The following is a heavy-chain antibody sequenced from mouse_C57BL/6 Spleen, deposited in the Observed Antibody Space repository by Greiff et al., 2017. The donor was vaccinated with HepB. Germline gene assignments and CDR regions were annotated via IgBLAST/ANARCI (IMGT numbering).Heavy chain of an antibody. CDR3: TRTGSGYLYAMDY. CDR2: ISSGGDYI. J-gene: IGHJ4*01. D-gene: IGHD3-2*02. V-gene: IGHV5-9-1*02. Sequence: EVKLMESGEGLVKPGGSLKLSCAASGFTFSSYAMSWVRQTPEKRLEWVAYISSGGDYIYYADTVKGRFTISRDNARNTLYLQMSSLKSEDTAMYYCTRTGSGYLYAMDYWGQGTSVTVSS. CDR1: GFTFSSYA.